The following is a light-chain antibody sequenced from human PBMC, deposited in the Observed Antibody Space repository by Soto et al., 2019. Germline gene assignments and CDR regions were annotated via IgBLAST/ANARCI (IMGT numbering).Light chain of an antibody. Sequence: DIQMTQSPSTLSGPVGDRVTITCRASQTISSWLAWYQQKPGKAPKLLTYKASTLKSGDPSRFSGSGSGTEFTLTISSLQPDDFATYYCQLYNSYSEAFGQGTKVYIK. CDR1: QTISSW. J-gene: IGKJ1*01. V-gene: IGKV1-5*03. CDR2: KAS. CDR3: QLYNSYSEA.